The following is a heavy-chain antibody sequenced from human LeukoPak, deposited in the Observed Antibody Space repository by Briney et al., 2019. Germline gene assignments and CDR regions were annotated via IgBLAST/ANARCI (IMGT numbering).Heavy chain of an antibody. J-gene: IGHJ1*01. CDR1: GFTFSTYW. CDR3: SNSYLRD. D-gene: IGHD3-10*01. V-gene: IGHV3-7*01. Sequence: PGGSLRLSCAASGFTFSTYWMGWVRQAPGEWLEFVANINPDGSGKYYGDSVKGRFTISRENAENSLDLQMNSLRVEDTAVYFCSNSYLRDWGQGTLVTVSS. CDR2: INPDGSGK.